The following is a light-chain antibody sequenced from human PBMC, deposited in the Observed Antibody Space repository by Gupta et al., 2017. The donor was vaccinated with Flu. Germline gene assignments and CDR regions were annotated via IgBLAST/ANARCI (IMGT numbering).Light chain of an antibody. J-gene: IGLJ2*01. Sequence: RVTIACSGSNSNVGRNPVTWYQQLPGTAPKLLSYSVNQRPSGVPDRFSGSKSGTSASLAISGLQSEDEADYYCAAGDDSLNGVVFGGGTKLTVL. CDR3: AAGDDSLNGVV. CDR2: SVN. V-gene: IGLV1-44*01. CDR1: NSNVGRNP.